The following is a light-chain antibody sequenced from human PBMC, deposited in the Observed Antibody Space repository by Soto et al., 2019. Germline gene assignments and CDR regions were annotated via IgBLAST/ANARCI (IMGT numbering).Light chain of an antibody. J-gene: IGKJ1*01. CDR3: QQSYNILSWT. CDR2: AAS. CDR1: QSIRSY. V-gene: IGKV1-39*01. Sequence: DIQMTQSPSSLSASVGDRVTITCRASQSIRSYLNWYQQKPGKAPELLIYAASNLQSGVPSRFRGSGSGTHFTLTISSLQPGDFATYYCQQSYNILSWTFGQ.